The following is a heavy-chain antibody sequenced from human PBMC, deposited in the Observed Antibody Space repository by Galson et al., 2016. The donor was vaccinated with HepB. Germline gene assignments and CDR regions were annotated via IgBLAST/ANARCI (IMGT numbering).Heavy chain of an antibody. CDR3: ARAPGNYYAMGV. Sequence: SVKVSCKASGYTFTTDGIHWARQAPGQRPEWMGWIFADNGKTKYSQRFQDRLTFTTDTSANTVYMELRSLRFEDTAVYYCARAPGNYYAMGVWGQGTTVTVSS. CDR2: IFADNGKT. V-gene: IGHV1-3*01. J-gene: IGHJ6*02. CDR1: GYTFTTDG.